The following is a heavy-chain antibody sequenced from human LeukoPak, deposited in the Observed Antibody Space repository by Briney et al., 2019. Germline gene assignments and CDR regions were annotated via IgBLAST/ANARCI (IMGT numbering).Heavy chain of an antibody. CDR2: ISSSSSTI. V-gene: IGHV3-48*01. CDR3: ASERGYCSGGSCPDAFDI. J-gene: IGHJ3*02. D-gene: IGHD2-15*01. CDR1: GFTFSSYG. Sequence: GGTLRLSCAASGFTFSSYGMSWVRQAPGKGLEWVSYISSSSSTIYYADSVKGRFTISRDNAKNSLYLQMNSLRAEDTAVYYCASERGYCSGGSCPDAFDIWGQGTMVTVSS.